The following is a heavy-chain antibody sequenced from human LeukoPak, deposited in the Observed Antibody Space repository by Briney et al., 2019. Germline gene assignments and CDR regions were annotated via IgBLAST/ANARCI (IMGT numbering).Heavy chain of an antibody. D-gene: IGHD3-22*01. Sequence: GGSLRLSCAASGFSFDDYAMHWVRQAPGKGLEWVSGISWNSGNIGYVDSVKGRFTISRDNAKNSLYLQMNSVRAEDTALYYCAKDPIEVSGTGGYFDSRGQGTQGTVSS. J-gene: IGHJ4*02. CDR2: ISWNSGNI. CDR1: GFSFDDYA. V-gene: IGHV3-9*01. CDR3: AKDPIEVSGTGGYFDS.